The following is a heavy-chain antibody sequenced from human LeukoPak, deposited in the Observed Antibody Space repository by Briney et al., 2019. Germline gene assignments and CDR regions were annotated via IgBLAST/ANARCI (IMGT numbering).Heavy chain of an antibody. CDR1: GYSISNGYY. J-gene: IGHJ4*02. CDR3: ARDQGNGGSYYSVRSDY. D-gene: IGHD1-26*01. V-gene: IGHV4-38-2*02. Sequence: SETLSLTCSVSGYSISNGYYWGRIRQAPGKGLEWIGSIYQSGSTYYNPSLKSRVTISVDTSKNQFSLKLSSVTAADTAVYYCARDQGNGGSYYSVRSDYWGQGTLVTVSS. CDR2: IYQSGST.